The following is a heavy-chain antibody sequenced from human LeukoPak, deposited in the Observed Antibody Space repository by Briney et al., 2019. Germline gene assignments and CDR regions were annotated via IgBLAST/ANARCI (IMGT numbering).Heavy chain of an antibody. J-gene: IGHJ3*02. CDR3: ARDFLTRVFGVVLDAFDI. CDR2: INPRGGST. Sequence: ASVKLSCKASGYTFTSYYMHCVRQAPGQGLEGMGIINPRGGSTSYAQKFQGRVNMTRDTSTSTVYMELSSLRSEDTAVYYCARDFLTRVFGVVLDAFDIWGQGTMVTVSS. D-gene: IGHD3-3*01. CDR1: GYTFTSYY. V-gene: IGHV1-46*01.